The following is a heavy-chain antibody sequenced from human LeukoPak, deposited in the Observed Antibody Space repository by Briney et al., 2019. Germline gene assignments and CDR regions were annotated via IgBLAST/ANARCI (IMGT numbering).Heavy chain of an antibody. CDR2: IIPIFGTA. CDR3: ARDPSSQLSWSPLYGMDV. V-gene: IGHV1-69*13. Sequence: ASVKVSCKASGGTFSSYAISWVRQAPGQGLEWMGGIIPIFGTANYAQKFQGRVTITADESTSTAYMELSSLGSEDTAVYYCARDPSSQLSWSPLYGMDVWGQGTTVTVSS. CDR1: GGTFSSYA. J-gene: IGHJ6*02. D-gene: IGHD5-18*01.